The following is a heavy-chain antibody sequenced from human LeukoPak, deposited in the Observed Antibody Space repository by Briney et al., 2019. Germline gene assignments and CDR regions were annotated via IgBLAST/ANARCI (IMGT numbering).Heavy chain of an antibody. CDR3: ARHRDYGSGWYGFDY. CDR2: ISYSGST. V-gene: IGHV4-39*01. J-gene: IGHJ4*02. D-gene: IGHD6-19*01. Sequence: PSETLSLTCTVSGGSISSSRYYWGWIRQPPGKGLDWIGSISYSGSTYDNSSLKSRLSISVDTFKNQFSLRLSSVTAADTAVYYCARHRDYGSGWYGFDYWGQGTLVTVSS. CDR1: GGSISSSRYY.